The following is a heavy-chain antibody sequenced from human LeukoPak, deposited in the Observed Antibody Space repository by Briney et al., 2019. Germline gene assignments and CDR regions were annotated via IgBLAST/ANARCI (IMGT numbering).Heavy chain of an antibody. Sequence: GESLQISCKGSGYSFTSYWIGWVRQMPGKGLEWMGIIYPGDSDTRYSPSFQGQVTISADKSISTAYLQWSSLKASDTAMYYCARGDSSSWFPYYFDYWGQGTLVTVSS. CDR2: IYPGDSDT. D-gene: IGHD6-13*01. J-gene: IGHJ4*02. V-gene: IGHV5-51*01. CDR3: ARGDSSSWFPYYFDY. CDR1: GYSFTSYW.